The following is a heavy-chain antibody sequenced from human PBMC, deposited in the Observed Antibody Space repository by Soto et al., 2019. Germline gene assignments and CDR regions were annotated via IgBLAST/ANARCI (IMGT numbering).Heavy chain of an antibody. CDR3: AREGSSGWFDY. CDR1: GFTFSSYA. Sequence: GCSLRLSFAASGFTFSSYAMPWVRQAPGKGLEWLAVISYDGSNKYYADSVKGRFTISRDNSKNTLYLQMNSLRDEDTAVYYCAREGSSGWFDYWGQGTLVTVSS. J-gene: IGHJ4*02. V-gene: IGHV3-30-3*01. CDR2: ISYDGSNK. D-gene: IGHD6-19*01.